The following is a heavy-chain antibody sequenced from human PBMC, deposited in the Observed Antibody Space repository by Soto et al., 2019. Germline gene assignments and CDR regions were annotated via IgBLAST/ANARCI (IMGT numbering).Heavy chain of an antibody. D-gene: IGHD2-8*02. CDR2: VIALFNSA. J-gene: IGHJ6*02. V-gene: IGHV1-69*05. CDR3: ARDLTSRPIVLLPSYGMDV. CDR1: GGTFNGYA. Sequence: SVKVSCKASGGTFNGYAIGWVRQAPGQGLEWMGGVIALFNSANYAQRFQGRVTMTRDTSTSTVYMELSSLRSEDTAVYYCARDLTSRPIVLLPSYGMDVWGQGTTVTVSS.